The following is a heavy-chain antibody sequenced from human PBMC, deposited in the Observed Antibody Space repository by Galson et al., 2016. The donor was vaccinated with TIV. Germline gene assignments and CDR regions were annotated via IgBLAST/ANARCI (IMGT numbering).Heavy chain of an antibody. J-gene: IGHJ5*02. CDR1: GYSFSDYY. Sequence: SVKVSCKASGYSFSDYYIHWVRQAPGQGLEWMGRFNPDTGSTKFAQKFQGRVTLTRDPSVTTAYLDLTRLTSDDTAVYYCTREPLSYADNTPFDPWGQGTLVTVSS. V-gene: IGHV1-2*06. CDR3: TREPLSYADNTPFDP. CDR2: FNPDTGST. D-gene: IGHD2-15*01.